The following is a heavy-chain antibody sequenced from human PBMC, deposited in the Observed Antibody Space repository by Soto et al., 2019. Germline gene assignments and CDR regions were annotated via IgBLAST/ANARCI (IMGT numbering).Heavy chain of an antibody. Sequence: QVQLVQSGAEVKKPGASVKVSCKASGYTFTSYGISWVRQAPGQGLEWMGWISAYNGNTNYAQKLQGRVTMTTDTTTSTAYMALRSLRSDDTAVYYCSSDLGHQCYYYYGLDVWGQGTTVTVSS. CDR3: SSDLGHQCYYYYGLDV. CDR2: ISAYNGNT. J-gene: IGHJ6*02. CDR1: GYTFTSYG. V-gene: IGHV1-18*01.